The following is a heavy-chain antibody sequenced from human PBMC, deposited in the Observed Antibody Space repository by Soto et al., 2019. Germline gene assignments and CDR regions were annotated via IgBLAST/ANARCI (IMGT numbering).Heavy chain of an antibody. J-gene: IGHJ4*02. CDR1: GFTVSSNY. V-gene: IGHV3-66*01. D-gene: IGHD6-19*01. CDR2: IYSGGST. CDR3: AREAVAGTSLAVGFDY. Sequence: EVQLVESGGGLVQPGGSLRLSCAASGFTVSSNYMSWVRQAPGKGLEWVSVIYSGGSTYYADSVKGRVTISRDNSKNTLYLQMNSLRAEDTAVYYCAREAVAGTSLAVGFDYWGQGTLVTVSS.